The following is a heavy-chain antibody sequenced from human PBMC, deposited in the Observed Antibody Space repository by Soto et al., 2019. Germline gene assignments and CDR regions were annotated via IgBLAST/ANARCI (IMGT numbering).Heavy chain of an antibody. CDR3: ARGGGVGVAGSAAFDM. CDR2: INPATGAA. V-gene: IGHV1-2*02. D-gene: IGHD3-3*01. CDR1: GYPVTAYY. J-gene: IGHJ3*02. Sequence: QLHLVQSGAVVKKPGASVTVSCSASGYPVTAYYMHWVRQAPGRGLEWMGGINPATGAAKCTQTFPGRVTMTRDRSTSTVFMELSGLTSEDAAVFYCARGGGVGVAGSAAFDMWGQGTLVTVSS.